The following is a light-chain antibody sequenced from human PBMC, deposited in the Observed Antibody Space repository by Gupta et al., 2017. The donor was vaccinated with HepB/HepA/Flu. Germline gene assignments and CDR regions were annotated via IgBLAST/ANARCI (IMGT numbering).Light chain of an antibody. CDR2: GAS. J-gene: IGKJ3*01. Sequence: VFTQSPGTLSLSPGDRATLSCRASQSVNNNYLAWYQQKPGQAPRLLIYGASSRATGIPDRFSGSGSGTDFTLTISRLEPEDFAVFYCQQYGASPITFGHGTKVDMK. CDR3: QQYGASPIT. V-gene: IGKV3-20*01. CDR1: QSVNNNY.